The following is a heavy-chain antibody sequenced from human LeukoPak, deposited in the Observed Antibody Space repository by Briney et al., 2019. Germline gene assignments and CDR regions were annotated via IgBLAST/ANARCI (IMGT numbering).Heavy chain of an antibody. CDR1: GFTFSSYG. V-gene: IGHV3-30*02. CDR3: AKDLVYCSSTSCYDDWYFDL. J-gene: IGHJ2*01. D-gene: IGHD2-2*01. Sequence: PGGSLRLSCAASGFTFSSYGMHWVRQAPGKGLEWVAFIRYDGSNKYYVDSVKGRFTISRDNSKNTLYLQMNSLRVEDTAAYYCAKDLVYCSSTSCYDDWYFDLWGRGTLVTVSS. CDR2: IRYDGSNK.